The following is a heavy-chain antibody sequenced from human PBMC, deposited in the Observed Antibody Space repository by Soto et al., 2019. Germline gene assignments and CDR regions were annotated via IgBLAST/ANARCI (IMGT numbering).Heavy chain of an antibody. D-gene: IGHD6-6*01. CDR1: GGSFSGYY. CDR2: INHSGST. Sequence: QVQLQQWGAGLLKPSETLSLTCAVYGGSFSGYYWSWIRQPPGKGLEWIGEINHSGSTNYNPSLKSRVTISVDTSKNQFSLKLSSVTAADTAVYYCARDARPPYSAFYYYYGMDVWGQGTTVTVSS. V-gene: IGHV4-34*01. CDR3: ARDARPPYSAFYYYYGMDV. J-gene: IGHJ6*02.